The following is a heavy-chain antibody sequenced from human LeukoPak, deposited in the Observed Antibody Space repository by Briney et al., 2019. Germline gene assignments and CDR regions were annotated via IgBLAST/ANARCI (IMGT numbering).Heavy chain of an antibody. CDR2: ISSSSSYI. CDR3: ARYRSDDFGAFDI. Sequence: GSLRLSCAASGFTFSSYSMNWVRQAPGKGLEWVSSISSSSSYIYYADSVKGRFTISRDNAKNSLYLQMNSLRAEDTAVYYCARYRSDDFGAFDIWGQGTMVTVSS. J-gene: IGHJ3*02. V-gene: IGHV3-21*01. D-gene: IGHD4/OR15-4a*01. CDR1: GFTFSSYS.